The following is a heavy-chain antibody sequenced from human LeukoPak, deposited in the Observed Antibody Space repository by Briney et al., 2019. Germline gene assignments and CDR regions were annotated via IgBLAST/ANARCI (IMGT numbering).Heavy chain of an antibody. D-gene: IGHD3-22*01. Sequence: GGSLRLSCAASGFTVSSNYMSWVRQAPGKGLEWVSAISGSGDNTYYADSVKGRFTISRDNSKNTLYLQMNSLRAEDTAVYYCAKVFYYDSSGYLPYYFDYWGQGTLVTVSS. CDR3: AKVFYYDSSGYLPYYFDY. J-gene: IGHJ4*02. CDR2: ISGSGDNT. CDR1: GFTVSSNY. V-gene: IGHV3-23*01.